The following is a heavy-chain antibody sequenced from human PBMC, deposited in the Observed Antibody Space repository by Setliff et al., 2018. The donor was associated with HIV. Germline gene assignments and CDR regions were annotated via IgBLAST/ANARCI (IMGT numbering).Heavy chain of an antibody. J-gene: IGHJ4*02. Sequence: SVKVSCKASGDTFSNYPISWLRQAPGQGPEWMGGIIHALGTANYAQKFQGRVTFTADESTNTAFMELSSLRSEDTAVYYCARDAGYSGSAWDSWGQGTLVTVSS. V-gene: IGHV1-69*13. D-gene: IGHD1-26*01. CDR2: IIHALGTA. CDR3: ARDAGYSGSAWDS. CDR1: GDTFSNYP.